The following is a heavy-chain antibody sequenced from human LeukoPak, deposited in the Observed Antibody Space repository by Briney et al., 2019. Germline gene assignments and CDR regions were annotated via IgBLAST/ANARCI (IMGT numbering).Heavy chain of an antibody. Sequence: PGGSLRLSCSASGFTFNTYNMIWLRQAPGKGLEWISYISNSGTTTFYADSVKGRFTVSRDNANRSLYLQMTSLRDADTAVYYCARVNLVVATQFDHWGQGTLVTVSS. CDR2: ISNSGTTT. V-gene: IGHV3-48*02. CDR1: GFTFNTYN. CDR3: ARVNLVVATQFDH. D-gene: IGHD2-15*01. J-gene: IGHJ4*02.